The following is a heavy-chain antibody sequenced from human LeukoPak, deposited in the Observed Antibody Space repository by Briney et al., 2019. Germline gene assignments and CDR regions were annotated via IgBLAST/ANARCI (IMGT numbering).Heavy chain of an antibody. Sequence: ASVKVSCKASGYTFTSYYMHWVRQAPGQGLEWMGIINPSGGSTSYAQKFQGRFTMTRDMSTSTVYMELSSLRSDDTAVYYCARAVAGTFYAFDIWGQGTMVTVSS. CDR1: GYTFTSYY. CDR2: INPSGGST. D-gene: IGHD6-19*01. J-gene: IGHJ3*02. CDR3: ARAVAGTFYAFDI. V-gene: IGHV1-46*01.